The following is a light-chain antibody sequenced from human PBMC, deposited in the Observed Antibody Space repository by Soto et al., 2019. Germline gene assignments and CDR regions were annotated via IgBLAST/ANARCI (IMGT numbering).Light chain of an antibody. CDR3: QQYNTCSWT. CDR1: KSISAS. J-gene: IGKJ1*01. Sequence: LPQSPVTLSLSPGERATLSCRASKSISASVAWYQQKPGQAPRLLIHGASTRASGVPARFSGSGSGADFTLAISSLQPEDFAVYYCQQYNTCSWTFGQGTKVDIK. CDR2: GAS. V-gene: IGKV3-15*01.